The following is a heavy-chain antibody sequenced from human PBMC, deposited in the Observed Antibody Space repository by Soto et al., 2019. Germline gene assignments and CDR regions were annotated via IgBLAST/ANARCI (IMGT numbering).Heavy chain of an antibody. V-gene: IGHV1-8*01. CDR3: ARTGMPAAGTRGLVWFDP. CDR1: GYTFTRYD. CDR2: MNPNSGNT. J-gene: IGHJ5*02. Sequence: GASVKVSCKASGYTFTRYDINWVRQAAGRGREGMGWMNPNSGNTAYAPKFQGTPTMSWTTSLKTAYMELSTLTSAHRPVYYCARTGMPAAGTRGLVWFDPWGQGTLVTVSS. D-gene: IGHD6-13*01.